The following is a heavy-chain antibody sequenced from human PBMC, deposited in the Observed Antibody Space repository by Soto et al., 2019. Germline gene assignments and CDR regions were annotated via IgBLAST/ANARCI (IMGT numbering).Heavy chain of an antibody. Sequence: SETLSLTCTVSDGSISSYYWSWIRQPPGKGLEWIGYIYYSGSTNYNPSLKSRVTISVDTSKNQFSLKLSSVTAADTAVYYCARSGYSYGPFDYWGQGTLVTVSS. D-gene: IGHD5-18*01. CDR1: DGSISSYY. V-gene: IGHV4-59*01. CDR3: ARSGYSYGPFDY. J-gene: IGHJ4*02. CDR2: IYYSGST.